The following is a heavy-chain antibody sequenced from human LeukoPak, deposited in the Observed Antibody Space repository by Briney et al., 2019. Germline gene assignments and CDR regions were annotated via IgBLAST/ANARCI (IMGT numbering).Heavy chain of an antibody. V-gene: IGHV3-23*01. CDR3: AKYGSGQLWLLGWYFDF. D-gene: IGHD3-16*01. J-gene: IGHJ2*01. Sequence: PGGSLRGSCSASGYTFYNYAGTWVRQAPGKGLEWVSSISRDGASTHYADSVKGRFTISRDNSKNTVFLQMDSLRAEDTAVYFCAKYGSGQLWLLGWYFDFWGRGTLVSVSS. CDR1: GYTFYNYA. CDR2: ISRDGAST.